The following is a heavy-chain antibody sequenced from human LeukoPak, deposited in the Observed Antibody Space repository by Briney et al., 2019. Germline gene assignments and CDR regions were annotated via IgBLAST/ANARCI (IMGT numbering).Heavy chain of an antibody. CDR3: ARAVATIDY. Sequence: ASVKVSCKASGYTFTGYYMHWMRQAPGQGLEWMGWINPSSGGTNYAQKFQGRVTMIRGTSISTAYMEMSRLRPDDTAVYYCARAVATIDYWGQGTLVTVSS. J-gene: IGHJ4*02. CDR2: INPSSGGT. CDR1: GYTFTGYY. V-gene: IGHV1-2*02. D-gene: IGHD5-24*01.